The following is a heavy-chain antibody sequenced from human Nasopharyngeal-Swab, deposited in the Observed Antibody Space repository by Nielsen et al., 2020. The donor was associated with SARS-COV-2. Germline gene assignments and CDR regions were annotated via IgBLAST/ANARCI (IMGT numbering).Heavy chain of an antibody. CDR3: ARGATGIFDY. CDR1: GFTFSSYS. V-gene: IGHV3-21*01. J-gene: IGHJ4*02. CDR2: ISSSSSYI. D-gene: IGHD1-1*01. Sequence: EGSLRLSCAASGFTFSSYSMNWVRQAPGKGLEWVSSISSSSSYIYYADSVKGRFTISRDDAKNSLYLQMNSLRAEDTAVYYCARGATGIFDYWGQGTLVTVSS.